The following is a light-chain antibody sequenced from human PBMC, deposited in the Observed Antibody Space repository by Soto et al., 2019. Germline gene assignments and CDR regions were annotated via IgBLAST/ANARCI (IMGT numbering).Light chain of an antibody. Sequence: QLVLTQPPSVSGAPGQRVTISCTGSSSNIGAGYDVHWYQQLPGTAPKLLIYGNSNRPSGVPDRFSGSKSGTSASLAITGXXXXXXXXXXCQSYDSSLSGYVFGTGTKLTVL. V-gene: IGLV1-40*01. J-gene: IGLJ1*01. CDR3: QSYDSSLSGYV. CDR2: GNS. CDR1: SSNIGAGYD.